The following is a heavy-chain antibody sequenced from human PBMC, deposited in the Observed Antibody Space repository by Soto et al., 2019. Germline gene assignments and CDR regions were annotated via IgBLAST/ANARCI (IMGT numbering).Heavy chain of an antibody. CDR3: VRGTSAWSGKDY. Sequence: EVQLVESGGGLVQPGGSLRLSCTAYGFTFSNHWMHWVRQGPGQGLVWVSRINTDGSFRDYADSVRGRFTISRDNAKNTLILQMNSLRAEDTAVYYCVRGTSAWSGKDYWGQGTLVTVSS. V-gene: IGHV3-74*01. J-gene: IGHJ4*02. CDR1: GFTFSNHW. D-gene: IGHD6-19*01. CDR2: INTDGSFR.